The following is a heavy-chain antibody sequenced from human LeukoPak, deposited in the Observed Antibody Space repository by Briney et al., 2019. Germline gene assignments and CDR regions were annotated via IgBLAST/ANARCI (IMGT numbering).Heavy chain of an antibody. Sequence: GGSLRLSCAASGFTFSSYWMHWVRQAPGKGLVWVSRINSDGSSTSYADSVKGRFTISRDNAKNTLYLQMNSLRAEDTAVYYCARDRDYGDRPSSNPDDYWGQGTLVTVSS. J-gene: IGHJ4*02. CDR3: ARDRDYGDRPSSNPDDY. V-gene: IGHV3-74*01. D-gene: IGHD4-17*01. CDR1: GFTFSSYW. CDR2: INSDGSST.